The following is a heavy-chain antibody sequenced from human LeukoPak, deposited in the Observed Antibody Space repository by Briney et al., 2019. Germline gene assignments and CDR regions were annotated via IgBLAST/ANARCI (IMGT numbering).Heavy chain of an antibody. V-gene: IGHV3-53*01. J-gene: IGHJ4*02. Sequence: ETLSLTCAVSGGSFSGHYWSWIRQAPGKGLEWVSVLYSDGNTKYADSVQGRFTISRDNSKNTLYLEMNSLSPDDTAVYYCARGVEPLAANTLAYWGQGTLVTVSS. CDR3: ARGVEPLAANTLAY. CDR1: GGSFSGHY. CDR2: LYSDGNT. D-gene: IGHD1-14*01.